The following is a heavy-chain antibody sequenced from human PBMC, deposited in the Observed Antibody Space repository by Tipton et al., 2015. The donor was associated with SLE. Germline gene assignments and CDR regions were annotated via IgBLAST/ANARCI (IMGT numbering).Heavy chain of an antibody. D-gene: IGHD6-13*01. CDR2: IRNDGSMG. Sequence: SLRLSCTASGFTFSVYWMHWVRQVPGKGLVWVSRIRNDGSMGTYADSVKGRFTISRDNAKNTLYLEMNSLRVEDTAVYYCARGPYSSSRTWYYGMDVWGQGTTVTVSS. J-gene: IGHJ6*02. CDR3: ARGPYSSSRTWYYGMDV. V-gene: IGHV3-74*03. CDR1: GFTFSVYW.